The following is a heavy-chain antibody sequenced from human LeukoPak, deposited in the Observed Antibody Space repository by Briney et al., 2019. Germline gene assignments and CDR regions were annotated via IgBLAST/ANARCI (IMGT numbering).Heavy chain of an antibody. CDR3: ARPAGAGLAAAGFWYFDL. D-gene: IGHD6-13*01. CDR2: IYYSGST. CDR1: GGSISSSSYN. J-gene: IGHJ2*01. Sequence: SETLSLTCTVSGGSISSSSYNLGWIRQPPGKGLEWIGSIYYSGSTYYNPSLKSRVTISVDTSKNQFSLKLSSVTAADTAVYYCARPAGAGLAAAGFWYFDLWGRGTLVTVSS. V-gene: IGHV4-39*01.